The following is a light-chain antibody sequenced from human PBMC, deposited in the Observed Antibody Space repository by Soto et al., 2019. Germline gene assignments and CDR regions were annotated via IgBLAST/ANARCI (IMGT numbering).Light chain of an antibody. CDR3: QQYYDAPQN. CDR1: QSVLYSSNNKNY. CDR2: WAS. Sequence: DIVMTQSPDSLAVSLGERATINCKSSQSVLYSSNNKNYLAWYQQKPGQPPKLLIYWASTRESGVPDRFSGSGSGTEFPLNIRRPEAEDVAVYYCQQYYDAPQNFGQGTKVEIK. J-gene: IGKJ1*01. V-gene: IGKV4-1*01.